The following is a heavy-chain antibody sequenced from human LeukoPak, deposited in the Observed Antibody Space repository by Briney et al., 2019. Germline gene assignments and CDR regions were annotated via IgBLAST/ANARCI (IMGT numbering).Heavy chain of an antibody. J-gene: IGHJ4*02. CDR2: ISSSSSYI. V-gene: IGHV3-21*01. Sequence: GGSLRLSCAASGFTFSSYSMNWVRQAPGKGLEWVSSISSSSSYIYYADSVKGRFTISRDNAKNSLYLQMNSLRAEDTAVYYCARAYFDNSGYYVGYWGQGSLVTVSA. CDR1: GFTFSSYS. D-gene: IGHD3-22*01. CDR3: ARAYFDNSGYYVGY.